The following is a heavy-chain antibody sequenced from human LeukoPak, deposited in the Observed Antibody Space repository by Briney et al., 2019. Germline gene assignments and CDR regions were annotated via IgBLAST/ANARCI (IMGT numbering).Heavy chain of an antibody. Sequence: SETLSLTCTVSGGSISSYYWSWIRQPPGKGLEWIGYIYYSGSTNYNPSLKSRVTISVDTSKNQFSLKLSSVTAADTAVYYWAREKMATGPNYFDYWGQGTLVTLSS. J-gene: IGHJ4*02. CDR1: GGSISSYY. CDR3: AREKMATGPNYFDY. CDR2: IYYSGST. V-gene: IGHV4-59*01. D-gene: IGHD5-24*01.